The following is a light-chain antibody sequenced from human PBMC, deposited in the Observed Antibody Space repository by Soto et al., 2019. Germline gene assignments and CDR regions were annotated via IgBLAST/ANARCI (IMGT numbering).Light chain of an antibody. V-gene: IGLV2-23*02. CDR3: CSYAGSSTFRV. J-gene: IGLJ3*02. CDR1: SSDVGSYNL. CDR2: EVS. Sequence: QSVLTQPASVSVSPGQSITISCTGTSSDVGSYNLVSWYQQHPGKAPKLMIYEVSKRPSGVSNRFSGSKSGNTASLTISGLQAEDEADYYCCSYAGSSTFRVFGGGTKVTVL.